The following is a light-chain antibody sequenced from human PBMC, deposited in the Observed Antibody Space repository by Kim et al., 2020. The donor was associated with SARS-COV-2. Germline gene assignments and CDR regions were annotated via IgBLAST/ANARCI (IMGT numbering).Light chain of an antibody. CDR2: GAS. Sequence: EIVLTQSPGTLSLSPGERATLSCRASQSVSNNYLAWYQQKPGQAPRLLIYGASSRATGIPDRFSGSGSGTDFTLTISRLEPEDFAVYYCQQYGRSPYTFGQGTKLEIK. J-gene: IGKJ2*01. V-gene: IGKV3-20*01. CDR1: QSVSNNY. CDR3: QQYGRSPYT.